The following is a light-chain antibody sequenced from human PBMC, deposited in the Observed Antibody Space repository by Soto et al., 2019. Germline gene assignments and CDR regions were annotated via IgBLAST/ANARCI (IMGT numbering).Light chain of an antibody. CDR1: QGISSA. V-gene: IGKV1D-13*01. Sequence: ALQLTQSPSSLSASVGDRVTITCRASQGISSALAWYQQKPGKAPKLLIYDASSLESGVPSRFSGSGSGTDFTLTISSLQPEDFATYYCQQFNNYPVTFGQGTRLEIK. CDR2: DAS. CDR3: QQFNNYPVT. J-gene: IGKJ5*01.